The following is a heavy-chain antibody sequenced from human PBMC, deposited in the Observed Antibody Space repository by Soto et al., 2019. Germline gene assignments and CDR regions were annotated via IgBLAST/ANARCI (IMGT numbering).Heavy chain of an antibody. Sequence: GGSLRLSCAASGFTFSSYGMHWVRQAPGKGLEWVAVIWYDGSNKYYADSVKGRFTISRDNSKNTLYLQMNSLRAEDTAVYYCARGRRCSSTSCYAVGPYYYYYMDVWGKGTTVTVSS. V-gene: IGHV3-33*01. CDR3: ARGRRCSSTSCYAVGPYYYYYMDV. D-gene: IGHD2-2*01. CDR1: GFTFSSYG. CDR2: IWYDGSNK. J-gene: IGHJ6*03.